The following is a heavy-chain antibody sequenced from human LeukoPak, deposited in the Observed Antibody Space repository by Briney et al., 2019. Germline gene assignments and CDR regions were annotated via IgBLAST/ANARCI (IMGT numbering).Heavy chain of an antibody. V-gene: IGHV1-69*04. CDR2: IIPILGIA. CDR1: GGTFSSYA. Sequence: ASVKVSCKASGGTFSSYAISWVRQAPGQGLEWMGRIIPILGIANYAQKFQGRVTMTEDTSTDTAYMELSSLRSEDTAVYYCATDRSGWYSAFDIWGQGTMVTVSS. D-gene: IGHD6-19*01. CDR3: ATDRSGWYSAFDI. J-gene: IGHJ3*02.